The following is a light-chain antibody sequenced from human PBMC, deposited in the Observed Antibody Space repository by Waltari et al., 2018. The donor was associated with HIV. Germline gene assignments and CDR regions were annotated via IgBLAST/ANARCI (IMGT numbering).Light chain of an antibody. CDR1: RSNIGSHT. V-gene: IGLV1-44*01. CDR2: SDI. CDR3: QSYDSSLRASV. Sequence: QSVVTQPPSASGTPGQRVTISCSGSRSNIGSHTVNWSQQLPGTAPNLLIYSDINRPSGVPDRFSGSKSGTSASLVITGLQAEDEADYYCQSYDSSLRASVFGGGTKLTVL. J-gene: IGLJ2*01.